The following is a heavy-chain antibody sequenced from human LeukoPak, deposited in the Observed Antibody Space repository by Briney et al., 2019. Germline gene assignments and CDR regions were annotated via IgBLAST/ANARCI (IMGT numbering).Heavy chain of an antibody. Sequence: GGSLRLSCAASGFTFSTYAMNWVRQAPAKGLEWVSTIGGGGPTTDYADSVKDRFTISRDNSKNTLYLQMNSLRAEDTAVYYCARVRYGELDVWGQGTTVTVSS. V-gene: IGHV3-23*01. CDR1: GFTFSTYA. CDR3: ARVRYGELDV. D-gene: IGHD4-17*01. CDR2: IGGGGPTT. J-gene: IGHJ6*02.